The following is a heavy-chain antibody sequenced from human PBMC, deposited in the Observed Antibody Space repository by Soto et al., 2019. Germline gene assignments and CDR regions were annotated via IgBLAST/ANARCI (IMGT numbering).Heavy chain of an antibody. CDR3: AISRPTGRNNEYFQH. V-gene: IGHV4-34*01. D-gene: IGHD2-8*02. J-gene: IGHJ1*01. Sequence: SETLSLTCAVYGGSFSGYYWSWIRQPPGKGLEWIGEINHSGSTNYNPSLKSRVTISVDTSKNQFSLKLSSVTAADTAVYYCAISRPTGRNNEYFQHWGQGTLVTVSS. CDR2: INHSGST. CDR1: GGSFSGYY.